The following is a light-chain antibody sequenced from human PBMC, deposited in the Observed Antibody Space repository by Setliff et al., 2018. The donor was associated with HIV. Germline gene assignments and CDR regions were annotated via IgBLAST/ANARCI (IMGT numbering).Light chain of an antibody. V-gene: IGLV2-14*03. CDR2: DVI. Sequence: GSPGQSIAISCTGTSNDIGGFDYVSWYQQHPGKAPKLVIYDVIKRPAGVSDRFSASKSGNTASLTISGLQAEDEADYYCSSFTITTTPSGSVFGTGTKVTVL. CDR1: SNDIGGFDY. J-gene: IGLJ1*01. CDR3: SSFTITTTPSGSV.